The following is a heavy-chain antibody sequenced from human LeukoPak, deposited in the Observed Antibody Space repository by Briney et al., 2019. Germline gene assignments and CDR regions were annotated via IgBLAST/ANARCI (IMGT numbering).Heavy chain of an antibody. D-gene: IGHD6-6*01. CDR3: ARGRSSSGY. Sequence: PSETLSLTCTVSGGSISSSSYYWGWIRQPPGKGLEWIGSIYYSGSTYYNPSLKSRVTISVDTSKNQFSLKLSSVTAADTAVYYCARGRSSSGYWGQGTLVTVSS. CDR2: IYYSGST. J-gene: IGHJ4*02. V-gene: IGHV4-39*01. CDR1: GGSISSSSYY.